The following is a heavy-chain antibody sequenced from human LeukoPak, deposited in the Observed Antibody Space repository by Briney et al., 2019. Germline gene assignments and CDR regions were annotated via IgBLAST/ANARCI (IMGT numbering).Heavy chain of an antibody. CDR2: ISRSGDTI. J-gene: IGHJ4*02. V-gene: IGHV3-11*01. Sequence: LSLTCAVNNGSFSNYYWTWIRQSPGKGLEWVSYISRSGDTIDYADSVKGRFSISRDNAKNSLYLQMNSLRADDAAVYYCAGYHWNSGVVYWGQGTLVTVSS. CDR3: AGYHWNSGVVY. D-gene: IGHD1-7*01. CDR1: NGSFSNYY.